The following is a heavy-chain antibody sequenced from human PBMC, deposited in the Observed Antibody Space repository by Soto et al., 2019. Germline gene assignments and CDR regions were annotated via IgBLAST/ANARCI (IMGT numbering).Heavy chain of an antibody. D-gene: IGHD2-15*01. CDR1: GFTFSSYA. J-gene: IGHJ4*02. Sequence: EVQLLESGGGLVQPGGSLRLSCAASGFTFSSYAMSWVRQAPGKGLEWVSAISGSGGGTYYADSVKGRFTISRDNSKNTLYLQMNSLRAEDTAVYYCAKAYQDIVVVGADLGFDYWGQGTLVTVSS. CDR3: AKAYQDIVVVGADLGFDY. CDR2: ISGSGGGT. V-gene: IGHV3-23*01.